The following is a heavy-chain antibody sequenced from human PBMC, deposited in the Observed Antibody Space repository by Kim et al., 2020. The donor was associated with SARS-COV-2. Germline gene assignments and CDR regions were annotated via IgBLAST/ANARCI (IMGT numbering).Heavy chain of an antibody. D-gene: IGHD3-16*01. CDR3: ARDQAPQGGGRYYYYYYGMDV. CDR2: ISAYNGNT. CDR1: GYTFTSYG. V-gene: IGHV1-18*01. Sequence: ASVKVSCKASGYTFTSYGISWVRQAPGQGLEWMGWISAYNGNTNYAQKLQGRVTMTTDTSTSTAYMELRSLRSDDTAVYYCARDQAPQGGGRYYYYYYGMDVWGQGTTVTVSS. J-gene: IGHJ6*02.